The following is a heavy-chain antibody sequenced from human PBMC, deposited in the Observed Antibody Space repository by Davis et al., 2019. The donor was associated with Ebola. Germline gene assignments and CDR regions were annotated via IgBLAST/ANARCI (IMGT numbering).Heavy chain of an antibody. D-gene: IGHD2-15*01. CDR3: ARASTTYCSGGTCYCVGLDV. CDR1: GYSISSGYY. J-gene: IGHJ6*02. Sequence: MPSETLSLTCTVSGYSISSGYYWGWIRQPPGKGLEWIGSINHSGSTYYNSSLKSRISMSVDTSKTQFSLKLNSVTAADTAVYYCARASTTYCSGGTCYCVGLDVWGHGTTVTVSS. V-gene: IGHV4-38-2*02. CDR2: INHSGST.